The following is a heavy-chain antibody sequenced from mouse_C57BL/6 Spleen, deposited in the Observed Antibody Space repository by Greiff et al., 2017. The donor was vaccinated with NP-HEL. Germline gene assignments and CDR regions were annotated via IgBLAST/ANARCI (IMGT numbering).Heavy chain of an antibody. CDR1: GYAFSSSW. CDR2: IYPGDGDT. CDR3: AKTAEDAMDY. V-gene: IGHV1-82*01. J-gene: IGHJ4*01. D-gene: IGHD3-2*01. Sequence: QVQLQQSGPELVKPGASVKISCKASGYAFSSSWMNWVKQRPGKGLEWIGRIYPGDGDTNYNGKFKGKATLTADKSSSTAYMQLSSLTSEDSAVYFCAKTAEDAMDYWGQGTSVTVSS.